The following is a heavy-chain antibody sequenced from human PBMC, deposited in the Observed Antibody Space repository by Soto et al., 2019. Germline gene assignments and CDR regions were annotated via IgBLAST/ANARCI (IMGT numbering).Heavy chain of an antibody. CDR1: GFSFSTYG. J-gene: IGHJ3*02. CDR2: ISFDGNQK. CDR3: AKDGRDAFDI. V-gene: IGHV3-30*18. Sequence: QVQLVESGGGVVQPGKSLRLSCVASGFSFSTYGMHWVRQAPGKGLEWVAVISFDGNQKYYADGVKGRFTVSRDNSKNTLYLQMNSLRAEDTSVYHCAKDGRDAFDIWGQGTIVTVSS.